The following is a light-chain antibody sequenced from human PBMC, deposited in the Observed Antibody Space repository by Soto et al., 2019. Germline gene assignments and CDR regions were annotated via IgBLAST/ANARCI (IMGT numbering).Light chain of an antibody. CDR1: QSISSS. J-gene: IGKJ4*01. V-gene: IGKV1-5*01. Sequence: DIQMTQSPSTLSASIGDRVTITCRASQSISSSLAWYQQKPGKAPKVLIYDASTLQSGVPSRFSGNGSGTEFTLTISSLQPDDLAIYYCQQYSSSLLTFGGGTKVDIK. CDR2: DAS. CDR3: QQYSSSLLT.